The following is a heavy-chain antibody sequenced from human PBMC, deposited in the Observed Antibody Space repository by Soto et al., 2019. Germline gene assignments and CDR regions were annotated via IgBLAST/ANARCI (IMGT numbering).Heavy chain of an antibody. V-gene: IGHV3-21*01. D-gene: IGHD6-13*01. J-gene: IGHJ6*02. CDR2: FSSSSSYI. CDR1: GFTFSSYS. CDR3: ATIAAAAGDYYYYYGMDV. Sequence: EVQLVESGGGLVKPGGSLRLSCAASGFTFSSYSMNWVLQAPGKGLEWVSSFSSSSSYIYYADSVKGRFTISRDNAKNSLYLQMNSRRAEHTAVYYCATIAAAAGDYYYYYGMDVWGQGTTVTVSS.